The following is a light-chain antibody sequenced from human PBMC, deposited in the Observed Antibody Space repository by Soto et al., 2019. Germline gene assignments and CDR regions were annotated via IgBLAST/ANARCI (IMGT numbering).Light chain of an antibody. CDR1: QSVSSN. CDR2: GAS. CDR3: QQYGSSPYT. V-gene: IGKV3-20*01. Sequence: EVVMTQSPATLSVSPGERVTLSCRASQSVSSNLAWYQQKPGQAPRLLMYGASSRATGIPDRFSGTGSGTDFTLTISRLEPEDFAVYYCQQYGSSPYTFGLGTRLEIK. J-gene: IGKJ5*01.